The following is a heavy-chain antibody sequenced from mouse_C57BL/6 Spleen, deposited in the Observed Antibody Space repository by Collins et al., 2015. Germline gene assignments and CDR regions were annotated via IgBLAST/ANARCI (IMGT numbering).Heavy chain of an antibody. CDR1: GYAFTNYL. J-gene: IGHJ4*01. Sequence: QVQLQQSGAELVRPGTSVKVSCKASGYAFTNYLIEWVKQRPGQGLEWIGVINPGSGGTNYNEKFKGKATLTADKSSSTAYMQLSSLTSDDSAVYFCARLNRLRAMDYWGQGTSVTVSS. CDR3: ARLNRLRAMDY. V-gene: IGHV1-54*01. D-gene: IGHD6-1*01. CDR2: INPGSGGT.